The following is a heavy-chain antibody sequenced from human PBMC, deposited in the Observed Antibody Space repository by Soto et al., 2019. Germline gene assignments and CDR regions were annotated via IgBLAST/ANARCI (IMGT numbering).Heavy chain of an antibody. CDR2: IKSKTDGGTT. CDR3: TTDALRFLEWLSY. CDR1: GLTFSKAW. J-gene: IGHJ4*02. D-gene: IGHD3-3*01. V-gene: IGHV3-15*01. Sequence: PGGSLRLSSAASGLTFSKAWMSWVRQAPGKGLEWVGRIKSKTDGGTTDYAAPVKGRFTITRDDSKNTLYLQMSSLKTEDTAVYYCTTDALRFLEWLSYWGQGTLVTVSS.